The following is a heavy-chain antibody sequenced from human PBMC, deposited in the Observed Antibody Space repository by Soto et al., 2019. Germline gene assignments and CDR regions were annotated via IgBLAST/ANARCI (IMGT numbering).Heavy chain of an antibody. J-gene: IGHJ6*02. CDR1: GYSFTSYW. V-gene: IGHV5-51*01. D-gene: IGHD3-10*01. Sequence: PGESLKISCKGSGYSFTSYWIGWVRQMPGKGLEWMGIIYPGDSDTGYNPSFQGQVTISADKSISTSYLQWSSLKASDTAMYYCATTRTFSLAYYYDAMDVWGQGTMVTVSS. CDR2: IYPGDSDT. CDR3: ATTRTFSLAYYYDAMDV.